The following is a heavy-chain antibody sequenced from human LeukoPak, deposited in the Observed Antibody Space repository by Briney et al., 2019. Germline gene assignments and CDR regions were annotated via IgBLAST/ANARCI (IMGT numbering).Heavy chain of an antibody. V-gene: IGHV4-39*07. CDR1: GGSISSSSYY. J-gene: IGHJ4*02. CDR2: INHSGST. CDR3: ARTGGIQLWLRRGRYFDY. Sequence: TPSETLSLTCTVSGGSISSSSYYWGWIRQPPGKGLEWIGEINHSGSTNYNPSLKSRVTISVDTSKNQFSLKLSSVTAADTAVYYCARTGGIQLWLRRGRYFDYWGQGTLVTVSS. D-gene: IGHD5-18*01.